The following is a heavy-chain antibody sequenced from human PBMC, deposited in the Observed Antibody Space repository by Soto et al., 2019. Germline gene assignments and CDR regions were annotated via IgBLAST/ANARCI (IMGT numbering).Heavy chain of an antibody. CDR1: GFTFSNYA. CDR3: AKARPSGGYYYVEAFDV. D-gene: IGHD3-22*01. J-gene: IGHJ3*01. Sequence: GGSLRLSCSASGFTFSNYAMSWVRQSPGKWLEWVSGVSSTGTSPYYAGSVQGRFTISRDNFKNMFYLQMKSLRAEDTAIYYCAKARPSGGYYYVEAFDVWGQGXMVTV. CDR2: VSSTGTSP. V-gene: IGHV3-23*01.